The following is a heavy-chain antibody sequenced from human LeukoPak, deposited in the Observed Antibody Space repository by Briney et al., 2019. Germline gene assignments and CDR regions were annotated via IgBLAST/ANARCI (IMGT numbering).Heavy chain of an antibody. CDR3: ARDWAGHLFDY. D-gene: IGHD3-16*01. CDR2: ISTYNGNT. J-gene: IGHJ4*02. Sequence: ASVKVSCKASGYTFTSYGISWVRQAPRQGLEWMGWISTYNGNTNYAQKLQGRVTMTTDTSTSTAYMELRSLRSDDTAVYYCARDWAGHLFDYWGQGTLVTVSS. V-gene: IGHV1-18*01. CDR1: GYTFTSYG.